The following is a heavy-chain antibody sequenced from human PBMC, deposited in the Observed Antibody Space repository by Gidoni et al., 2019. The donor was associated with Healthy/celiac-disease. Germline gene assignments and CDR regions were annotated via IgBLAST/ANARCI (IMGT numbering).Heavy chain of an antibody. Sequence: EVQLLESGGGLVQPGGSLRLSCAASGFTFSSNAMNWVRQAPGKGREWVSTISGSGGSTYYADSVKGRFTISRDNLKNTLYLQMNSLRAEDTAAYYCAKEVYSSGWYDYWGQGTLVTVSS. CDR3: AKEVYSSGWYDY. D-gene: IGHD6-19*01. CDR1: GFTFSSNA. J-gene: IGHJ4*02. CDR2: ISGSGGST. V-gene: IGHV3-23*01.